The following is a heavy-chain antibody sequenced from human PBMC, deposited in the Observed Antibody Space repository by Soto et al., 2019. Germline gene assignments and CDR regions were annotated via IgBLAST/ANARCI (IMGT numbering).Heavy chain of an antibody. V-gene: IGHV3-66*01. CDR2: IYTAGNT. J-gene: IGHJ4*02. Sequence: EVHLVESGGGLVQPGGSLSLSCAASGFTVSSAYMAWVRQAPGKGLEWVSSIYTAGNTYYADSVKGRFTISRDGSENTLYLKMKSLRAEDTAVYYCARCGGSENYCYFFDYWGRGTLITVSS. CDR1: GFTVSSAY. CDR3: ARCGGSENYCYFFDY. D-gene: IGHD3-10*01.